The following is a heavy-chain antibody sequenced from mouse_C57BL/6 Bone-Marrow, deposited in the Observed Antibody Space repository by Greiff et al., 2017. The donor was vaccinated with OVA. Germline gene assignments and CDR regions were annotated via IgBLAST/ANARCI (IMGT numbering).Heavy chain of an antibody. CDR1: GYTFTDYY. J-gene: IGHJ3*01. Sequence: EVQLQQSGPELVKPGASVKISCKASGYTFTDYYMNWVKQSHGKSLEWIGDINPNNGGTSYNQKFKGKATLTVDKSSSTAYMELRSLTSEDSAVYYCARSIYGNYEGFAYWGQGTLVTVSA. CDR3: ARSIYGNYEGFAY. CDR2: INPNNGGT. V-gene: IGHV1-26*01. D-gene: IGHD2-1*01.